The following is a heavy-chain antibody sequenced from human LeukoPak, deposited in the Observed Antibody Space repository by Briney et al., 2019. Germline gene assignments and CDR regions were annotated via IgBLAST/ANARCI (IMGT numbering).Heavy chain of an antibody. J-gene: IGHJ4*02. D-gene: IGHD6-19*01. CDR3: ARAFTIAVAGTLRGFGY. CDR1: VYTFTSYY. Sequence: ASVKVSCKAPVYTFTSYYMHWVRQVPGQGLEWMGIINPSGGSTSYAQKFQGRVTMTRDTSTSTVYMELSSLRSEDTAVYYCARAFTIAVAGTLRGFGYWGQGTLVTVSS. CDR2: INPSGGST. V-gene: IGHV1-46*01.